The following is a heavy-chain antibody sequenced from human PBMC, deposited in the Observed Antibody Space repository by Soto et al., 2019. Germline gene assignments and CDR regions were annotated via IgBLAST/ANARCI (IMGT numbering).Heavy chain of an antibody. Sequence: QVQLVQSGAEVKKPGASVKVSCKASGYTFTAYYMHWVRQAPGQGLEWMGWINPNSGGTNYAQNFQGWVTMTRDTSLXKAYMELSRRRSDDTAVYYCARSDSSGYYPLYYFDYWGQGTLVTVSS. J-gene: IGHJ4*02. CDR2: INPNSGGT. CDR1: GYTFTAYY. CDR3: ARSDSSGYYPLYYFDY. V-gene: IGHV1-2*04. D-gene: IGHD6-19*01.